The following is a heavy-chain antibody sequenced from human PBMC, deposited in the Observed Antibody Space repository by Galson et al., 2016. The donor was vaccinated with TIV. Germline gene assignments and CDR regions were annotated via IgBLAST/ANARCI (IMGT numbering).Heavy chain of an antibody. CDR3: ARMSLLGALDV. J-gene: IGHJ3*01. Sequence: QSGAEVKKPGESLKISCKDSGYNFRSYWIAWVRQMPGKGFEWLGIIFPNDSDFRYSPYFRGLVTMSADKSTSTAYLQCSSLKASDTDMYYCARMSLLGALDVWGQGTMVIVSS. V-gene: IGHV5-51*03. CDR1: GYNFRSYW. D-gene: IGHD3-16*01. CDR2: IFPNDSDF.